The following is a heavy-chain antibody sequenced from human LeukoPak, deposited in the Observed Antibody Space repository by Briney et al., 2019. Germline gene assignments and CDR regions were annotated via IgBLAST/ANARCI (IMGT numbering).Heavy chain of an antibody. CDR2: IYHSGST. D-gene: IGHD3-22*01. CDR1: GGSISSGGYY. J-gene: IGHJ4*02. V-gene: IGHV4-30-2*01. CDR3: ARHGSGPMIAWRPPAY. Sequence: SQTLSLTCTVSGGSISSGGYYWSWIRQPPGKGLEWIGYIYHSGSTYYNPSLKSRVTISVDRSKNQFSLKLSSVTAADTAVYYCARHGSGPMIAWRPPAYWGQGTLVTVSS.